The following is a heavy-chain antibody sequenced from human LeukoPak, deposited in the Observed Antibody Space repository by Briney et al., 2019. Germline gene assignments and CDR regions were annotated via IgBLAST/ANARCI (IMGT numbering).Heavy chain of an antibody. D-gene: IGHD6-6*01. CDR2: IYYSGSS. CDR3: ARQQYSTSSCDS. V-gene: IGHV4-59*01. Sequence: PSETLSLTCSVSGGSISTYYWSWIRQPPGKGLEWIGNIYYSGSSYYNPSLKSRVTVSVDTDKNQFSLKLSSVTAADTAVYYCARQQYSTSSCDSWGQGTLVTVST. J-gene: IGHJ4*02. CDR1: GGSISTYY.